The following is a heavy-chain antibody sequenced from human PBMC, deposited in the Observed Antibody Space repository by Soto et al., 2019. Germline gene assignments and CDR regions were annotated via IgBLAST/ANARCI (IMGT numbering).Heavy chain of an antibody. Sequence: EVQLLESGGGLVQPGGSLRLSCAGSGFTFINYAMNWVRQAPGEGLGWVSTISGGGDAPFFADAVRGRFTFSRDNSKNTATLHMHDLGGADTAVYFCARKVPGSTSRPDYWYFDLWGRGTLVTVSS. D-gene: IGHD3-10*01. CDR1: GFTFINYA. CDR3: ARKVPGSTSRPDYWYFDL. V-gene: IGHV3-23*01. CDR2: ISGGGDAP. J-gene: IGHJ2*01.